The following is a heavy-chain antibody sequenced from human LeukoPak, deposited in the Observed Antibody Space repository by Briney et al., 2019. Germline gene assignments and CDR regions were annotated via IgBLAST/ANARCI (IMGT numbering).Heavy chain of an antibody. Sequence: PSETLSLTCAVYGGSFSGYYWSWLRQPPGKGLEWIGEINHSGSTNYNPSLTSRVTISVDTSKNQFSLKLSSVTAADTAVYYCASRSYGDYAGRIDYWGQGTLVTVSS. CDR3: ASRSYGDYAGRIDY. CDR1: GGSFSGYY. V-gene: IGHV4-34*01. CDR2: INHSGST. D-gene: IGHD4-17*01. J-gene: IGHJ4*02.